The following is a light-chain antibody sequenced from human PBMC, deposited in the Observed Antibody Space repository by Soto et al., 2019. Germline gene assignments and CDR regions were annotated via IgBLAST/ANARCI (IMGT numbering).Light chain of an antibody. Sequence: EIVLTQSPGTLSLSPGERATLSCRASQSVSSSYLAWYQQKPGQAPRLLIYGASSRATGIPDRFSGSGSGRDFTLTISRLEPEDFAVYYCQQYGSSPRFTFGGGTKVDIK. J-gene: IGKJ4*01. CDR1: QSVSSSY. V-gene: IGKV3-20*01. CDR3: QQYGSSPRFT. CDR2: GAS.